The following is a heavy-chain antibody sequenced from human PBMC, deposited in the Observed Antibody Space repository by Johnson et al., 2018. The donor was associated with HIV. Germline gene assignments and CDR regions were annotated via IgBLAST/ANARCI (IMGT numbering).Heavy chain of an antibody. CDR2: ISSDGSHT. J-gene: IGHJ3*02. D-gene: IGHD2-21*01. CDR1: AFAFSSYA. CDR3: ARGGGCGGDCYAGFDACDI. Sequence: QVQLVESGGGVVQPGKSLRLSCVASAFAFSSYAMHWVRQTPGKGLEWVAVISSDGSHTYFADSVKGRFIISRDHSKNTLYLQMNSLTTEDPAAYYCARGGGCGGDCYAGFDACDIWGQGTMVTVS. V-gene: IGHV3-30*04.